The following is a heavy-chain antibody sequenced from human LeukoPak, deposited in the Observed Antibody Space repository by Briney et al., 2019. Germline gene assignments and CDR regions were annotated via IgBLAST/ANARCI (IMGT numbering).Heavy chain of an antibody. Sequence: PGGSLRLSCAASGFTFSDYGMNWVRQAPGKGLEWVSYISSRSNTEDYADSVKGRFTNSRDNAENSLYLQMDSLRAEDTAVYYCGRTYYMDVWGKGTTVTVSS. CDR3: GRTYYMDV. CDR2: ISSRSNTE. J-gene: IGHJ6*03. CDR1: GFTFSDYG. V-gene: IGHV3-48*04.